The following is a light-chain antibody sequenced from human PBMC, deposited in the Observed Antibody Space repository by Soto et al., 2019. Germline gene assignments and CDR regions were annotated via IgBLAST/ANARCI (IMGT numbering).Light chain of an antibody. CDR1: QSIGNY. J-gene: IGKJ2*01. V-gene: IGKV1-39*01. CDR2: GAS. CDR3: QQSDNIPFT. Sequence: DTQMTQSPSSLSASVGERVTITCRASQSIGNYLSWYAQKPGKAPKLLIYGASSLQSGVPSRFSGSGSGTYFTLTINDLQPEDFAIYYCQQSDNIPFTFGQGTKLEI.